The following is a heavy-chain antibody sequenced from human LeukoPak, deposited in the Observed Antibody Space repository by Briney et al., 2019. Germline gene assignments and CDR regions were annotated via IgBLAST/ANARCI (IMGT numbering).Heavy chain of an antibody. J-gene: IGHJ4*02. CDR3: ARVAGGLSSWGFDY. CDR1: GGSISSGGYY. CDR2: IYYSGST. D-gene: IGHD6-13*01. Sequence: SETLSLTCTVSGGSISSGGYYWSWIRQHPGKGLEWIGYIYYSGSTYYNPSLKSRVTISVNTSKNQFSLKLSSVTAADTAVYYCARVAGGLSSWGFDYWGQGTLVTVSS. V-gene: IGHV4-31*03.